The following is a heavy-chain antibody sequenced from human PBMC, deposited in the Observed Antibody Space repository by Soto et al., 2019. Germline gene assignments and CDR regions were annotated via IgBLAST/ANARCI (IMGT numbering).Heavy chain of an antibody. CDR2: INPKSGGT. D-gene: IGHD1-26*01. J-gene: IGHJ4*02. Sequence: HVQLVQSGAEVKKPGASVKVSCKASGYTFTGYYMHWVRQAPGQGLEWMGWINPKSGGTNYAQKFQGRVTMTRDTSISTAYMELSRLRSDDTAVYYCARAYGGATLDYFDYWGQGTLVTVSS. CDR1: GYTFTGYY. CDR3: ARAYGGATLDYFDY. V-gene: IGHV1-2*02.